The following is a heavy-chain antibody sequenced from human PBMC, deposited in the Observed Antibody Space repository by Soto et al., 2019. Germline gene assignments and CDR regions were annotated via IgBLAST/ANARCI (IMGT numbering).Heavy chain of an antibody. V-gene: IGHV3-30-3*01. CDR3: ARDHPTYYYDSSGYYRMTYDAFDI. Sequence: GGSLRLSCAASGFTFSSYAMHWVRQAPGKGLEWVAVISYDGSNKYYADSVKGRFTISRDNSKNTLYLQMNSLRAEDTAVYYCARDHPTYYYDSSGYYRMTYDAFDIWGQGTMVTVSS. J-gene: IGHJ3*02. D-gene: IGHD3-22*01. CDR1: GFTFSSYA. CDR2: ISYDGSNK.